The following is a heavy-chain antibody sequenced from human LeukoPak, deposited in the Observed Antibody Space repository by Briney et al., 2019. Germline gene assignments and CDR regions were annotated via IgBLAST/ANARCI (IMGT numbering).Heavy chain of an antibody. CDR1: GFTFSSYA. CDR2: ISYDGSNK. V-gene: IGHV3-30-3*01. CDR3: ARGGGVGSSVTFDI. D-gene: IGHD1-26*01. J-gene: IGHJ3*02. Sequence: GRSLRLSCAASGFTFSSYAMHWVRQAPGKGLEWVAVISYDGSNKYYADSVKGRFTISRDKSKNTLYLQMNSLRAEDTAVYYCARGGGVGSSVTFDIWGRGTRVTVSS.